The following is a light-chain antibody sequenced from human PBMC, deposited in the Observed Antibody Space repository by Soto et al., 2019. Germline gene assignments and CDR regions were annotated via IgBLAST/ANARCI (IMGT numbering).Light chain of an antibody. CDR1: SGHSSYA. Sequence: QPVLTQSPSASASLGASVKLTCTLSSGHSSYAIAWHQQQPEKGPRYLMKLNSDGSHSKGDGIPDRFSGSSSGTERYLTISSLQSEDEADYYCAAWDGSLQSWVFGGGTKLTVL. J-gene: IGLJ3*02. CDR2: LNSDGSH. CDR3: AAWDGSLQSWV. V-gene: IGLV4-69*01.